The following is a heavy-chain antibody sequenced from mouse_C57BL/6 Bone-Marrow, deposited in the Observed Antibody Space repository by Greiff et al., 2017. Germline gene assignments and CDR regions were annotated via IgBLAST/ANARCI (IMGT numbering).Heavy chain of an antibody. V-gene: IGHV1-75*01. D-gene: IGHD1-1*01. Sequence: VQLQQSGPELVKPGASVKISCKASGYTFTDYYINWVKQRPGQGLEWIGWIFPGSGSTYYNEKFKGKATLTVDKSSSTAYMWLSSLTSEDSAVYFCARDYGSSYGFAYWGQGTLVTVSA. CDR2: IFPGSGST. CDR1: GYTFTDYY. J-gene: IGHJ3*01. CDR3: ARDYGSSYGFAY.